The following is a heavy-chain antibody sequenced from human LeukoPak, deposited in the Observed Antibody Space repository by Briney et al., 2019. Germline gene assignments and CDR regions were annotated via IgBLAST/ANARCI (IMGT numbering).Heavy chain of an antibody. V-gene: IGHV4-59*08. CDR2: IYYSGST. CDR3: ARHNYYSNYGDWFDP. Sequence: PSETLSLTCTVSGGSISSYYWSWIRQPPGKGLEWIGYIYYSGSTNYNPSLKSRLTISVDTSKNQFSLKLSSVTAADTAVYYCARHNYYSNYGDWFDPWGQGTLVTVSS. D-gene: IGHD4-11*01. J-gene: IGHJ5*02. CDR1: GGSISSYY.